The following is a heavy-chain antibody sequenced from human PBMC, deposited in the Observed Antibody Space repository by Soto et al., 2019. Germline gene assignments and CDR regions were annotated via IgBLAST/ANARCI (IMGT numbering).Heavy chain of an antibody. CDR1: GFTFTSYA. V-gene: IGHV3-23*01. CDR2: ISGGGGST. Sequence: GGSLRLSCAASGFTFTSYAMSWVRQAPGKGLEWVSSISGGGGSTYYADSVKGRFTISRDNSKNTLYLQMNSLRAEDTAIYYCAKQITNWYFAPWGRGTLVTVSS. CDR3: AKQITNWYFAP. D-gene: IGHD2-2*01. J-gene: IGHJ2*01.